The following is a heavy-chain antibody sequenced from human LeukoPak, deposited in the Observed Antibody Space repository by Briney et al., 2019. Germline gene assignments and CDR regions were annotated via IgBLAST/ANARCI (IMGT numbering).Heavy chain of an antibody. CDR3: ARARFGESDFDY. CDR1: GGSVSSGNYY. Sequence: PSQTLSLTCTVSGGSVSSGNYYWSWIRQPAEKGLEWIGRIYTSGSTNYNPSLESRVTMSVDTSKNQFSLNLVSVTAADTAVYYCARARFGESDFDYWGQGTLVTVSS. V-gene: IGHV4-61*02. CDR2: IYTSGST. J-gene: IGHJ4*02. D-gene: IGHD3-10*01.